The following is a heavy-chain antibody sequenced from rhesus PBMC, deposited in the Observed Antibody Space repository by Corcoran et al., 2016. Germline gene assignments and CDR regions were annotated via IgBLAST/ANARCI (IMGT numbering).Heavy chain of an antibody. J-gene: IGHJ4*01. D-gene: IGHD5-24*01. V-gene: IGHV2-95*01. Sequence: QVTLKESGPALVKPTQTPTLTCTFSGFSISTSGTGVGWIRQPPGKALEWLASFYWNDSQYYSTSLKSRLTISKDTSKNQVVLTMTNMDPVDTATYYCARVRVRNSGPFDFWGQGVLVTVSS. CDR1: GFSISTSGTG. CDR2: FYWNDSQ. CDR3: ARVRVRNSGPFDF.